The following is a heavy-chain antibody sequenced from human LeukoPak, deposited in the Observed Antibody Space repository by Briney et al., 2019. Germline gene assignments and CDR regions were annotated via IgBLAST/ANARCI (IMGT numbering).Heavy chain of an antibody. CDR2: IIPIFGTA. Sequence: LVKISCKASGGTFSSYAISWVRQAPGQGLEWMGGIIPIFGTANYAQKFQGRVTITADESTSTAYMELSSLRSEDTAVYYCARGPPVDMVRGVPEYFQHWGQGTLVTVSS. J-gene: IGHJ1*01. CDR1: GGTFSSYA. V-gene: IGHV1-69*13. CDR3: ARGPPVDMVRGVPEYFQH. D-gene: IGHD3-10*01.